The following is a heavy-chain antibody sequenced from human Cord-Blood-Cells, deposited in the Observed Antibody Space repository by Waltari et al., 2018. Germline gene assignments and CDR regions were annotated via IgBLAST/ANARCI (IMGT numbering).Heavy chain of an antibody. CDR2: INHSGST. CDR3: ARGLHGMAARPEGYYFDY. J-gene: IGHJ4*02. CDR1: GGSFSGYY. V-gene: IGHV4-34*01. D-gene: IGHD6-6*01. Sequence: QVQLQQWGAGLLKPSETLSLTCAVYGGSFSGYYWSWIRQHPGKGLEWIGEINHSGSTNYNPSLKSRVTISVDTSKNQFSLKLSSVTAADTAVYYCARGLHGMAARPEGYYFDYWGQGTLVTVSS.